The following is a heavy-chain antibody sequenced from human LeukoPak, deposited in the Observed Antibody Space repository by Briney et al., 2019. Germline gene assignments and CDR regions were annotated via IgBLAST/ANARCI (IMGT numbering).Heavy chain of an antibody. V-gene: IGHV3-23*01. CDR2: ISSSGANA. CDR3: AKRDRPCSGDCSAPYYFDY. D-gene: IGHD2-21*02. CDR1: GFTFSSYA. Sequence: GGSLRLSCAASGFTFSSYAMSWVRQAPGKGLEWVSSISSSGANAYYADSVKSRFTISRDNSKNTLYLQMSSLRVEDTAVYYCAKRDRPCSGDCSAPYYFDYWGQGTLVTVSS. J-gene: IGHJ4*02.